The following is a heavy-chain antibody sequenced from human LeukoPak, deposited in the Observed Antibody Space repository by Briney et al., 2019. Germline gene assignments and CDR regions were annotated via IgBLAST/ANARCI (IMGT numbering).Heavy chain of an antibody. D-gene: IGHD3-22*01. V-gene: IGHV1-8*01. CDR2: MNPNSGNT. CDR1: GYTFSSYD. J-gene: IGHJ4*02. CDR3: ARSTYYYDSSGYYPQMNYFDY. Sequence: ASVKVSCKASGYTFSSYDINWVRQATGQGLEWMGWMNPNSGNTGYAQKFQGRVTITADESTSTAYMELSSLRSEDTAVYYCARSTYYYDSSGYYPQMNYFDYWGQGTLVTVSS.